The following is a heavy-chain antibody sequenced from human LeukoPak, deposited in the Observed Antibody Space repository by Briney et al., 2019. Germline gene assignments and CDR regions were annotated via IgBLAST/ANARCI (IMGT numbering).Heavy chain of an antibody. CDR3: ARLDGDFWSGYYSLDY. D-gene: IGHD3-3*01. V-gene: IGHV1-2*02. J-gene: IGHJ4*02. Sequence: GASVKVSCKASGYTFTGYYIHWVRQAPGQGLEWMGWINSNSGGTNYAQKFQDRVTMNRDTSISTAYMELNRLRFDDTAVYYCARLDGDFWSGYYSLDYWGQGTLVTVSS. CDR1: GYTFTGYY. CDR2: INSNSGGT.